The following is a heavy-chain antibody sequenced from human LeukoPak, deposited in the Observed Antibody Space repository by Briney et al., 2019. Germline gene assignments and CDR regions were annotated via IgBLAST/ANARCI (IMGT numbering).Heavy chain of an antibody. J-gene: IGHJ4*01. CDR1: GGTFSSYA. CDR3: ERDRDYYDNSVKLVY. Sequence: SVKVSCKASGGTFSSYAISWVRQAPGQGLEWMGGIIPIFGTANYAQKFQGRVTITTDESTSTAYMELSSLRSEDTAVYYCERDRDYYDNSVKLVYWGQGTLVTVSS. CDR2: IIPIFGTA. V-gene: IGHV1-69*05. D-gene: IGHD3-22*01.